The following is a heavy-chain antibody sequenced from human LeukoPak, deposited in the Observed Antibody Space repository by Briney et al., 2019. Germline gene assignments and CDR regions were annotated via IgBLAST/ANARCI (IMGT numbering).Heavy chain of an antibody. CDR2: IRSKAYGGTT. CDR3: TRDAPDDYGDYEPLLDI. J-gene: IGHJ3*02. Sequence: GGSLRLSCTASGFTFGGYAMSWFRQAPGKGLEWVGFIRSKAYGGTTEYAASVKGRFTISRDDSKSIAYLQMNSLKTEDTAVYYCTRDAPDDYGDYEPLLDIWGQGTMVTVSS. D-gene: IGHD4-17*01. V-gene: IGHV3-49*03. CDR1: GFTFGGYA.